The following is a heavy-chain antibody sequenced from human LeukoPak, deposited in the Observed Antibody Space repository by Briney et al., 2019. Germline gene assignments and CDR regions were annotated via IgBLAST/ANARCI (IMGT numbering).Heavy chain of an antibody. D-gene: IGHD2-15*01. CDR3: ARAYCSGGSCYPFDY. CDR2: ISSSSSYI. Sequence: GGTLRLSCAASGVTFSSYSMNWVRQGPGPGLEWVSSISSSSSYIYYADSVKGRFTIYRDNAKNSLYLQMNCLRAEDTAVYYCARAYCSGGSCYPFDYWGQGTLVTVSS. V-gene: IGHV3-21*01. J-gene: IGHJ4*02. CDR1: GVTFSSYS.